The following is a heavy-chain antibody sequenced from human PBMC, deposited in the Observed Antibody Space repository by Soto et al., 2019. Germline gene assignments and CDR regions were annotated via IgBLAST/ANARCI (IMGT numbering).Heavy chain of an antibody. D-gene: IGHD1-7*01. V-gene: IGHV4-59*01. Sequence: ASETLSLTCTVSGGSISSYYWSWIRQPPGKGLEWIGYIYYSGSTNYNPSLKSRVTISVDTSKNQFSLKLSSVTAADTAVYYCARGVTGTTGGYYYYGMDVWGQGTTVTVSS. CDR2: IYYSGST. CDR1: GGSISSYY. J-gene: IGHJ6*02. CDR3: ARGVTGTTGGYYYYGMDV.